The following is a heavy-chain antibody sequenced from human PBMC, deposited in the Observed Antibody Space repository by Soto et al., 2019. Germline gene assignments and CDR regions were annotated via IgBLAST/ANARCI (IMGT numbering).Heavy chain of an antibody. Sequence: GGSLRLSCAASGFTFSSYAMHWVRQAPGPGLEWVAVISYDGSNKYYADSVKGRFTISRDNSKNTLYLQMNSLRAEDTAVYCCSRGGDIVLMTWGMDVWGQGTTVTVSS. J-gene: IGHJ6*02. D-gene: IGHD2-8*01. CDR2: ISYDGSNK. CDR3: SRGGDIVLMTWGMDV. V-gene: IGHV3-30-3*01. CDR1: GFTFSSYA.